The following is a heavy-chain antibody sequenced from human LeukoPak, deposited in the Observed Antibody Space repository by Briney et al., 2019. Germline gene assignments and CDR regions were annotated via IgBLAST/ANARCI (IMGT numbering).Heavy chain of an antibody. CDR3: AKDTQYDIVVVVAANGGAFDI. D-gene: IGHD2-15*01. J-gene: IGHJ3*02. Sequence: GGSLRLSCAASGFTFDDYAMHWVRQAPGKGLEWVSGISWNSGSIGYADSVKGRFTISRDNAKNSLYLQMNSLRAEDTALYYCAKDTQYDIVVVVAANGGAFDIWGQGTMVTVSS. CDR1: GFTFDDYA. V-gene: IGHV3-9*01. CDR2: ISWNSGSI.